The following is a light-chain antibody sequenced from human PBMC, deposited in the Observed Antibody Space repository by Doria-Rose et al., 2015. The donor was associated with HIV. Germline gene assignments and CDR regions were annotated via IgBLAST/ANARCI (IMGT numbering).Light chain of an antibody. CDR1: QSFSSTY. Sequence: EIVMTQSPGTLSLSPGERATLSCRASQSFSSTYLAWYQQKPGQAPRLLIYDGSTRATGIPDSFSASGSGTDFTLTINRLEPEDFALYYCHQYGTSWTFGQGTKVEI. J-gene: IGKJ1*01. V-gene: IGKV3-20*01. CDR3: HQYGTSWT. CDR2: DGS.